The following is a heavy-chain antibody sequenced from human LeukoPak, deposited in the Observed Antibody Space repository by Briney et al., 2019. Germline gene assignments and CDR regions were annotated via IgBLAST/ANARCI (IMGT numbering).Heavy chain of an antibody. CDR2: IYXSGST. CDR3: ARQGIAVAGYDY. Sequence: SETLSLTCXVSGGSISXXXXXXXXIRQPXXXXXXXXGSIYXSGSTYYNPXLKSRVTISVXTSKNQFSLKLSSVTAADTAVYYCARQGIAVAGYDYWGQGTLVTVSS. J-gene: IGHJ4*02. V-gene: IGHV4-39*01. CDR1: GGSISXXXXX. D-gene: IGHD6-19*01.